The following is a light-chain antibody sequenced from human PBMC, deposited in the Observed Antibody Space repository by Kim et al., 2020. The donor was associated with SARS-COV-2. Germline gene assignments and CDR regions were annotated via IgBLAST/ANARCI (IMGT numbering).Light chain of an antibody. CDR3: QQYYSYPRT. CDR2: AAS. V-gene: IGKV1-8*01. CDR1: QGISSY. Sequence: ASTGDRVTITCLASQGISSYLAWYQQKPGKAPKLLIYAASTLQSGVPSRFSGSGSGTDFTLTISCLQSEDFATYYCQQYYSYPRTFGQGTKVDIK. J-gene: IGKJ1*01.